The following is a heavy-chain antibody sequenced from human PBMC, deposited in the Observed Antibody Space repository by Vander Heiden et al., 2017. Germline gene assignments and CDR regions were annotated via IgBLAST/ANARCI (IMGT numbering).Heavy chain of an antibody. CDR1: GFTFSSYA. V-gene: IGHV3-23*01. J-gene: IGHJ4*02. D-gene: IGHD3-16*01. Sequence: EVLLLESGGGLVQPGESLRLSCAASGFTFSSYAMSWVRQAQGKGLEWVSAISNSGSSTNVADSVKGRFTISRDNSKYTLYLQMNSLRAEDTAVYFCAKGRESRGAYRPFDFWGQGILVTVSS. CDR3: AKGRESRGAYRPFDF. CDR2: ISNSGSST.